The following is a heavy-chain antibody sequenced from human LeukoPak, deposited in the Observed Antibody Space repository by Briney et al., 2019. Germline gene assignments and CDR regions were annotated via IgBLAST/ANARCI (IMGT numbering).Heavy chain of an antibody. CDR2: INHSGST. V-gene: IGHV4-34*01. CDR1: GGSFSGYY. J-gene: IGHJ4*02. Sequence: SETLSLTSAVYGGSFSGYYWSWIRQPPGKGLEWIGEINHSGSTDYNPSLKSRVTISVDTSKNQFSLKLSSVTTADTAVYYCARGRPVNYCSSTSCRKFDYWGQGTLVTVSS. D-gene: IGHD2-2*01. CDR3: ARGRPVNYCSSTSCRKFDY.